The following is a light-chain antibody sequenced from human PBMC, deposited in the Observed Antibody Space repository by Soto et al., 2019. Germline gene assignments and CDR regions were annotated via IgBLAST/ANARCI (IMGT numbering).Light chain of an antibody. CDR3: QEYDGAPIT. V-gene: IGKV3-20*01. Sequence: EIELTQSPGTLSLSPGERATLSCRASQSVSSSYLAWYQQKPGQAPRLLIYGASSRATGIPDRFSGSGSGTDFTLTIARLEPEDFAVYYCQEYDGAPITFGLGTRLEIK. J-gene: IGKJ5*01. CDR2: GAS. CDR1: QSVSSSY.